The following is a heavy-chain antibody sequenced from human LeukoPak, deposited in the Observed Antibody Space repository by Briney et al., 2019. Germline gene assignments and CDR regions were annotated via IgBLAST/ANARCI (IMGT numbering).Heavy chain of an antibody. V-gene: IGHV1-8*02. D-gene: IGHD3-22*01. Sequence: ASVKVSCKTSGYTFTNYAIIWVRQAPGQGLEWMGWVNPNSGNTGYAQKFQGRVTMTMDPSISTAYMELSSLRSEDTAVYYCARRSDDYDSSAYYHWGQGTLVTVSS. CDR3: ARRSDDYDSSAYYH. CDR2: VNPNSGNT. CDR1: GYTFTNYA. J-gene: IGHJ4*02.